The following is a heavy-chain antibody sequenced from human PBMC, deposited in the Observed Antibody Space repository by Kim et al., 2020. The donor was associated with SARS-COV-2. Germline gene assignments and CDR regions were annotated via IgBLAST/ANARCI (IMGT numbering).Heavy chain of an antibody. J-gene: IGHJ4*02. CDR3: ARERRHCSTSSCLFYFDY. D-gene: IGHD2-2*01. Sequence: GGSLRLSCAASGFIFSSFGMSWVRQAPGKGLEWVAVIGYDGSNKYYGESVKGRLTISRDNSNNTLHLQMDSLRAEDTAIYYCARERRHCSTSSCLFYFDYWGQGTQVTVSS. CDR2: IGYDGSNK. V-gene: IGHV3-33*07. CDR1: GFIFSSFG.